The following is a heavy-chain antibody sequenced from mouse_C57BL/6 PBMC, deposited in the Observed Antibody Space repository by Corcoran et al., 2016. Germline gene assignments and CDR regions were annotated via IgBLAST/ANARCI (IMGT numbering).Heavy chain of an antibody. D-gene: IGHD3-1*01. J-gene: IGHJ2*01. V-gene: IGHV1-26*01. CDR2: INPTNGGT. CDR3: ARWSGSTGTVDY. CDR1: AYTFPDYY. Sequence: EVHLQKSGHELVKPGASVKISCKASAYTFPDYYMTWVKQSHGKSLDWIRDINPTNGGTSYNQKFKGKATLAVDKSSSTAYMELRSLTSEDSAVYYGARWSGSTGTVDYWGQGTTLTVSS.